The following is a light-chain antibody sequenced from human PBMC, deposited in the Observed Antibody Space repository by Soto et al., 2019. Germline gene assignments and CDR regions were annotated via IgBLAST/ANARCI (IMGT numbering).Light chain of an antibody. CDR1: QTISSGY. Sequence: EIVLTQSPGTLSLSPGERATLSCRVSQTISSGYLAWYQQKPGQAPRLLIYSASSRATDIPDRFSASGSGADFTLTISRLEPEDFAVYYCQHYGNSPQTFGQGTKVDIK. CDR3: QHYGNSPQT. CDR2: SAS. V-gene: IGKV3-20*01. J-gene: IGKJ1*01.